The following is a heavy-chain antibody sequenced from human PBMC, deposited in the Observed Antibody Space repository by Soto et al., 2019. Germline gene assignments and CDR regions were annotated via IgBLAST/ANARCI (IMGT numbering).Heavy chain of an antibody. D-gene: IGHD6-13*01. CDR1: GGSISGYY. J-gene: IGHJ5*02. V-gene: IGHV4-59*08. CDR3: ARLVRGAVQPYDP. Sequence: QVQLHESGPGLVKPSETLSLTCTVSGGSISGYYWSWIRQFPGKGLEWIGYIYYRGDTNYNPSLKSRVTLSVDTSKNQFSLNLTSVTAADTAVYYCARLVRGAVQPYDPWGQGTLVTVSS. CDR2: IYYRGDT.